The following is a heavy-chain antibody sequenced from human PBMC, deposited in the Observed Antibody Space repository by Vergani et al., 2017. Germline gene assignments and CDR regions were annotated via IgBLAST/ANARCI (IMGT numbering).Heavy chain of an antibody. CDR3: AKDSGIAVAGRIHYYYDYCMDV. D-gene: IGHD6-19*01. V-gene: IGHV3-23*01. CDR1: GFTFSSYA. Sequence: EVQLLESGGGLVQPGGSLRLSCAAFGFTFSSYALSWVRQAPGKGLEWVSAISGSGGSTYYADSVKGRFTISRDNSKNTLYLQMNSLRAEDTAVYYCAKDSGIAVAGRIHYYYDYCMDVWGQGTTVTVSS. J-gene: IGHJ6*02. CDR2: ISGSGGST.